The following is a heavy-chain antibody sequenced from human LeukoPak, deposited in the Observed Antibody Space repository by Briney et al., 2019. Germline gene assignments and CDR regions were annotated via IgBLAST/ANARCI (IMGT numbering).Heavy chain of an antibody. CDR2: IYWNVGST. J-gene: IGHJ4*02. V-gene: IGHV3-20*04. D-gene: IGHD3-22*01. Sequence: GGSLRLSCAASRFIFDDYGMSWVRHAPGKGLERGSAIYWNVGSTGYADSVKGRFTISRDNAKDPLYLQMNSLRAEDTAVDYCARTASSGPIFDYWGQGTLVTVSS. CDR1: RFIFDDYG. CDR3: ARTASSGPIFDY.